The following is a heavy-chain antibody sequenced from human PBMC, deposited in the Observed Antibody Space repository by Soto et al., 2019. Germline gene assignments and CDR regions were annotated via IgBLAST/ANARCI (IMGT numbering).Heavy chain of an antibody. V-gene: IGHV3-30-3*01. J-gene: IGHJ6*02. CDR3: ARDVESGSSQYYYYFYGMDV. Sequence: QVQLVESGGGVVQPGRSLRLSCAASGFTFSSNAMHWVRQATGKGLEWVAVLSYDGSNKYYADSVKGRFTISRDNSKNTLYLHTDSLRTEDTALYYCARDVESGSSQYYYYFYGMDVWGQGTTVTVSS. CDR2: LSYDGSNK. CDR1: GFTFSSNA. D-gene: IGHD1-26*01.